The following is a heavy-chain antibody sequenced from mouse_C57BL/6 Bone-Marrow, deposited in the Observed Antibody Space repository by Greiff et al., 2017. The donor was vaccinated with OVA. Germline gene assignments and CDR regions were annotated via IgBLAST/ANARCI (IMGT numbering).Heavy chain of an antibody. J-gene: IGHJ4*01. CDR3: ARLGGTDLDS. Sequence: QVQLQQSGPELVKPGASVKISCKASGYAFSSSWMNWVKQRPGKGLEWIGRIYPGDGDTNYNGKFKGKATLTADKSSSTAYMQLSSLTSEDSAVYFCARLGGTDLDSGGQGTSVTVSS. V-gene: IGHV1-82*01. CDR2: IYPGDGDT. CDR1: GYAFSSSW.